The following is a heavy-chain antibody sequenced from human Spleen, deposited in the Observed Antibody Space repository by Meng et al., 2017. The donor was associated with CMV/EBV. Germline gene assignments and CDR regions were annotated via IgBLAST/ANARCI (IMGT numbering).Heavy chain of an antibody. J-gene: IGHJ5*02. CDR2: ISAYNGNT. Sequence: ASVKVSCKASGYTFTSYGISWVRQAPGQGLEWMGWISAYNGNTNYAQKLQGRVTMTTDTSTSTAYLELRSLRSEDTAVYYCATVVALTTVTTRDYVAPYNWFDPWGQGTLVTVSS. CDR3: ATVVALTTVTTRDYVAPYNWFDP. V-gene: IGHV1-18*01. CDR1: GYTFTSYG. D-gene: IGHD4-11*01.